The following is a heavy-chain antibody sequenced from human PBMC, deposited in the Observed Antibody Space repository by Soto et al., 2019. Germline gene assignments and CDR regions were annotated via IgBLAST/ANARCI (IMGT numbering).Heavy chain of an antibody. CDR1: GFTFSSYA. CDR3: ARWGYCSSTSCFHPRSSTTQNYYMDV. CDR2: ISGSGGST. J-gene: IGHJ6*03. V-gene: IGHV3-23*01. D-gene: IGHD2-2*01. Sequence: PGGSLRLSCAASGFTFSSYAMSWVRQAPGKGLEWVSAISGSGGSTYYADPVKGRFTISRDNSKNTLYLQMNSLRAEDTAVYYCARWGYCSSTSCFHPRSSTTQNYYMDVWGKGTTVTVS.